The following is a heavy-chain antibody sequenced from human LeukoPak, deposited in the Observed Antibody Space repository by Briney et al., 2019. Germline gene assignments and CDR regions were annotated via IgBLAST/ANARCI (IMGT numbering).Heavy chain of an antibody. CDR2: MNPNSGNT. CDR1: GYTFTSYD. J-gene: IGHJ4*02. V-gene: IGHV1-8*01. Sequence: ASVKVSCKASGYTFTSYDINWVRQATGQGLEWMGWMNPNSGNTGYAQKFQGRVTMTRNTSISTAYMELSSLRSEDTAVYYCARGSAWFGEEPFDYWGQGTLVTVSS. CDR3: ARGSAWFGEEPFDY. D-gene: IGHD3-10*01.